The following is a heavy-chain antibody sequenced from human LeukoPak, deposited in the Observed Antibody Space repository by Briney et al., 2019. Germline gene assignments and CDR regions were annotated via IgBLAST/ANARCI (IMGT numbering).Heavy chain of an antibody. D-gene: IGHD1-1*01. CDR3: ARGNWNDVEFWFDP. J-gene: IGHJ5*02. CDR2: IIPILGIA. Sequence: GAPVKVSCKASGGTFSSYAISWVRQAPGQGLEWMGRIIPILGIANYAQKFQGRVTITADKSTSTAYMELSSLRSEDTAVYYCARGNWNDVEFWFDPWGQGTLVTVSS. V-gene: IGHV1-69*04. CDR1: GGTFSSYA.